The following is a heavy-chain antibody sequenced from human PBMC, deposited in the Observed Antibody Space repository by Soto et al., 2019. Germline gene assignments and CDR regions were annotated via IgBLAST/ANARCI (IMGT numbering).Heavy chain of an antibody. J-gene: IGHJ6*02. CDR1: GGSISSYY. V-gene: IGHV4-59*01. CDR3: ARSLGSYLYYYYGMDV. Sequence: KPSETLSLTCTVSGGSISSYYWSWIRQPPGKGLEWIGYIYYSGSTNYNPSLKSRVTISVDTSKNQFSLKLSSVTAADTAVYYCARSLGSYLYYYYGMDVWGQGTTVTVSS. CDR2: IYYSGST. D-gene: IGHD1-26*01.